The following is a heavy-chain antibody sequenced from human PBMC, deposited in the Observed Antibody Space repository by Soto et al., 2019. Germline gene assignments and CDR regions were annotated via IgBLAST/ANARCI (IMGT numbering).Heavy chain of an antibody. CDR1: GFTFSYG. CDR2: IWWDGSNK. V-gene: IGHV3-33*06. CDR3: AKDRRVIVVVPAQNYYGMDV. Sequence: GGSLRLSCAASGFTFSYGFHWVRQAPGKGLEWVAVIWWDGSNKIYADSVKGRFTISRDNSKNTLYLQMNSLRAEDTAVYYCAKDRRVIVVVPAQNYYGMDVWGQGTKVTVSS. D-gene: IGHD2-2*01. J-gene: IGHJ6*02.